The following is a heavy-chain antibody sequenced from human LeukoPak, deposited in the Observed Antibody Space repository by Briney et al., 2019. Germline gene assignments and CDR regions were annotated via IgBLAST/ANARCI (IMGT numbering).Heavy chain of an antibody. CDR1: GYTFTGYY. D-gene: IGHD1-1*01. J-gene: IGHJ6*03. CDR3: ARDRGTTGTTSTRYYYYYYYMDV. CDR2: INPNSGGT. V-gene: IGHV1-2*02. Sequence: ASVKVSCKASGYTFTGYYMHWVRQAPGQGLEWMGWINPNSGGTNYAQKFQGRVTMTRDTSISTAYMELSRLRSDDTAVYYCARDRGTTGTTSTRYYYYYYYMDVWGKGATVTVSS.